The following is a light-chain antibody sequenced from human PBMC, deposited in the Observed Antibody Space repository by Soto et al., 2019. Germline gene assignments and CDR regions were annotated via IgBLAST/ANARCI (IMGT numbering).Light chain of an antibody. Sequence: EIVLTQSSGTLSLSPGERATLSCRTSQSVSGRYLAWYQQKPGQAPRLLNRATGIPERFSGSGSGTDFTLTISRLEPEDFAVYYCQQYDNSQYPFGQGTKLEIK. CDR3: QQYDNSQYP. V-gene: IGKV3-20*01. CDR1: QSVSGRY. J-gene: IGKJ2*01.